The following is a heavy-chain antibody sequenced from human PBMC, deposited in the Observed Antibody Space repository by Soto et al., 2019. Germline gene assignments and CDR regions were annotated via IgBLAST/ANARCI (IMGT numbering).Heavy chain of an antibody. CDR2: ISSNGGST. CDR3: VKRKQNNDYLRTYYFDY. J-gene: IGHJ4*02. D-gene: IGHD4-17*01. Sequence: PGGSLRLSCSASGFTFSSYAMHWVRQAPGKGLEYVSAISSNGGSTYYADSVKGRFTISRDNSKNTLYLQMSSLRAEDTAVYYCVKRKQNNDYLRTYYFDYWGQGTLVTVSS. V-gene: IGHV3-64D*06. CDR1: GFTFSSYA.